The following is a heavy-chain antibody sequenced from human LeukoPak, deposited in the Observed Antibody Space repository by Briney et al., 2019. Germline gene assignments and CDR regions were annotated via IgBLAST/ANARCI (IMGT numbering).Heavy chain of an antibody. D-gene: IGHD2-2*01. J-gene: IGHJ5*02. CDR2: IIPILGIA. V-gene: IGHV1-69*04. CDR1: GGTFSSYA. Sequence: GASVKASCKASGGTFSSYAISWVRQAPGQGLEWMGRIIPILGIANYAQKFQGRVTITADKSTSTAYMELSSLRSEDTAVYYCARCSSTSCYGGFDPWGQGTLVTVSS. CDR3: ARCSSTSCYGGFDP.